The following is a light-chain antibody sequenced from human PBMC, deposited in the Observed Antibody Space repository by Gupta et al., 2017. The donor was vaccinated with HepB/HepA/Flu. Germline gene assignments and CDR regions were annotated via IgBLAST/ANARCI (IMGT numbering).Light chain of an antibody. Sequence: DLQMSQPPSSLSASVGDRVTITCRASQSISRYFNWYQQKPGKAPKLLIYAASSLQSGVPSRFSGSGSGTDFTLTISSLQPEDFATYYCQQSYSTPLFGPGTKVDIK. CDR2: AAS. V-gene: IGKV1-39*01. J-gene: IGKJ3*01. CDR1: QSISRY. CDR3: QQSYSTPL.